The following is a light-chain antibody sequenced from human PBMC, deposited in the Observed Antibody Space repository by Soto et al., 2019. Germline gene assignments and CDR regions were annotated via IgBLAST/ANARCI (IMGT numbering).Light chain of an antibody. J-gene: IGKJ2*01. CDR2: KIS. CDR3: MQATQFPGT. V-gene: IGKV2-24*01. CDR1: QSLVHGDGNTY. Sequence: DIVMTQTQLSSPVTLGQPASISCRSSQSLVHGDGNTYLSWLQQRPGQPPRLLIYKISKRSSGVPDRFSGSGAGTDFTLKISKVEAEDVGVYYCMQATQFPGTFGQGTRLEIK.